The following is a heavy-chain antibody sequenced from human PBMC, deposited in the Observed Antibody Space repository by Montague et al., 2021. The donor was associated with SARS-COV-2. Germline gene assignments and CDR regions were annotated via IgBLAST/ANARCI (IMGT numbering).Heavy chain of an antibody. J-gene: IGHJ5*02. CDR1: GGSFSGYY. V-gene: IGHV4-34*01. D-gene: IGHD6-19*01. CDR2: INHSGST. Sequence: SETLSLTCAVYGGSFSGYYWSWIRQPPGKGLEWIGEINHSGSTXXXPSXXXRVTISVDTSKSQFSLKLSSVTAADTAVYYCARSHWQWLVLSRGWFDPWGQGTLVTVSS. CDR3: ARSHWQWLVLSRGWFDP.